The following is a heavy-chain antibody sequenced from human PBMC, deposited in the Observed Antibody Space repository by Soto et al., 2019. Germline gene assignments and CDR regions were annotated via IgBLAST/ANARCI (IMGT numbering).Heavy chain of an antibody. D-gene: IGHD6-19*01. V-gene: IGHV4-34*01. CDR2: INHSGST. Sequence: PSETLSLTCAVYGGSFSGYYWSWIRQPPGKGLEWIGEINHSGSTNYNPSLKSRVTISVDTSKNQFSLKLSSVTAADTAVYYCARVVGSGWYGNWFDPWGQGTLVTVYS. J-gene: IGHJ5*02. CDR3: ARVVGSGWYGNWFDP. CDR1: GGSFSGYY.